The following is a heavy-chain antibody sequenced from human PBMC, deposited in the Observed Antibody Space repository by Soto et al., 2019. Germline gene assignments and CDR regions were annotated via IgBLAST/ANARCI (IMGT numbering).Heavy chain of an antibody. J-gene: IGHJ4*01. D-gene: IGHD2-21*01. Sequence: HSVLQERSRWLEWVAVIWYGETTKYYTDSVKGRFTISRDDSKNTLYLQMNSLRAEDTAVYYCARDRIEFGDQVSAYWG. CDR2: IWYGETTK. CDR3: ARDRIEFGDQVSAY. V-gene: IGHV3-33*01.